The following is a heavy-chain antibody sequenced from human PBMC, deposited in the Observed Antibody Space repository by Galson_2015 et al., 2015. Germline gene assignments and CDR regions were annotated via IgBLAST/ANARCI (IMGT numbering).Heavy chain of an antibody. CDR1: GGSFSGYW. Sequence: SETLSLTCAVYGGSFSGYWWSWIRQPPGQGLEWIGEISRDGTTSYSASLKSRVTISADTSKSLFSLTVRSVTAADTAFYYCAREFRAQGSSTWGQGTLVTVSS. V-gene: IGHV4-34*01. J-gene: IGHJ5*02. D-gene: IGHD6-6*01. CDR3: AREFRAQGSST. CDR2: ISRDGTT.